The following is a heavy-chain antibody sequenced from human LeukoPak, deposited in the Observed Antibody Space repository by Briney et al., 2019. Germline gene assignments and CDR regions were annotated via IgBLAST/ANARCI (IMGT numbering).Heavy chain of an antibody. CDR3: ARDFRYSGGYHHWFDP. Sequence: PGGSLRLSCAASGFTFSVYSINWVRQAPGGGLEWVSSISSSGTYIYYADSVRGRFTISRDNAKNSLSLQMNGLKAEDTAVYYCARDFRYSGGYHHWFDPWGQGTLVTVSS. CDR1: GFTFSVYS. V-gene: IGHV3-21*01. D-gene: IGHD1-26*01. J-gene: IGHJ5*02. CDR2: ISSSGTYI.